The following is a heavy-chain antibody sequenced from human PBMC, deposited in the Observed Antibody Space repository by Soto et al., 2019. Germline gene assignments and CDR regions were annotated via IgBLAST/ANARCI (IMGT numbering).Heavy chain of an antibody. V-gene: IGHV1-2*04. J-gene: IGHJ4*02. CDR1: GYTFTGYY. CDR2: INPNSGGT. D-gene: IGHD2-21*02. CDR3: ARGEALAYCGGDCYFFEY. Sequence: ASVKVSCKASGYTFTGYYMHWVRQAPGQGLEWMGWINPNSGGTNYAQKFQGWVIMTRDTSISTAYMELSRLRSDDTAVYYCARGEALAYCGGDCYFFEYWGEGTLVTVS.